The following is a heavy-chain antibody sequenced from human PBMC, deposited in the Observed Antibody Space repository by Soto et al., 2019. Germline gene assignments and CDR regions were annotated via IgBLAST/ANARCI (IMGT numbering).Heavy chain of an antibody. CDR1: GYTFTSYY. Sequence: SVKASCKACGYTFTSYYIHSLRQAPRQGLEWMGIINPSGGSTSYAQKFQGRVTMTRDTSTSTVYMELSSLRSEDTAVYYCAREMDGIAAAGADYYYGMDVWGQGTTVTVSS. CDR2: INPSGGST. V-gene: IGHV1-46*01. CDR3: AREMDGIAAAGADYYYGMDV. J-gene: IGHJ6*02. D-gene: IGHD6-13*01.